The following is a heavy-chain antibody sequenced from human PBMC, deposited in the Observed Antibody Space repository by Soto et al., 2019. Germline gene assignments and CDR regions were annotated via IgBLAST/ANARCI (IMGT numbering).Heavy chain of an antibody. D-gene: IGHD2-2*01. J-gene: IGHJ4*02. CDR3: ASIGYCSSTSCSPPY. V-gene: IGHV4-31*03. CDR1: GDSLTIGGHY. Sequence: SETLSLTCSVFGDSLTIGGHYWTWIRQHPGKGLEWIGYIYHSGSTYYSPSLKSRVTISVDTSKNQFSLKLSSVTAADTAVYYCASIGYCSSTSCSPPYWGQGTLVTVSS. CDR2: IYHSGST.